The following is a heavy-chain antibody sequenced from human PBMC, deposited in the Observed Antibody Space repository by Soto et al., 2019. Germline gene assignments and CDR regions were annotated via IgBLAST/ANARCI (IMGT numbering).Heavy chain of an antibody. J-gene: IGHJ6*02. V-gene: IGHV1-18*01. D-gene: IGHD3-3*01. Sequence: ASVKVSCKASGYTFTSYGISWVRQAPGQGLEWMGWISAYNGNTNYAQKLQGRVTMTTDTSTSTAYVELRSLRSDDTAVYYCAREARFLEWLLTPKDYYYGMDVWGQGTTVTVSS. CDR3: AREARFLEWLLTPKDYYYGMDV. CDR2: ISAYNGNT. CDR1: GYTFTSYG.